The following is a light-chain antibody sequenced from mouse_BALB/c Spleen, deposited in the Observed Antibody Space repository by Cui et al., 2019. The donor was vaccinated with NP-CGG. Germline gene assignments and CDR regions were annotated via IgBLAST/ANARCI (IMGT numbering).Light chain of an antibody. Sequence: AVVTQESAFTTSPGETVTLTCRSSTGAVTTSNYANWVQEKPDHLFTGLIGGTNNRCPGVPAKFSGSLIGDKAALTITGAQTEDEAIYFCALWYSNHWVFGGGTKLTVL. CDR1: TGAVTTSNY. CDR3: ALWYSNHWV. J-gene: IGLJ1*01. V-gene: IGLV1*01. CDR2: GTN.